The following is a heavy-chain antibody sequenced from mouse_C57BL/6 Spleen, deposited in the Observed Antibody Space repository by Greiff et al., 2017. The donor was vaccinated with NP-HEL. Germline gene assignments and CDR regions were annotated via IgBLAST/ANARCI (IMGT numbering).Heavy chain of an antibody. Sequence: QVQLQQPGAELVRPGSSVKLSCKASGYTFTSYWMDWVKQRPGQGLEWIGNIYPSDSETHYNQKFKDKTTLTVDKSSSTAYMQLSSLTSEDSAVYYCARFLYDGYYWGQGTTLTVSS. J-gene: IGHJ2*01. D-gene: IGHD2-3*01. CDR1: GYTFTSYW. CDR2: IYPSDSET. V-gene: IGHV1-61*01. CDR3: ARFLYDGYY.